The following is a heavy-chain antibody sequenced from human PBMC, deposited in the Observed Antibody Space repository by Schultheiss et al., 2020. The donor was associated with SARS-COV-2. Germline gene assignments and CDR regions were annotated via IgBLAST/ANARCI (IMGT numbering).Heavy chain of an antibody. CDR1: GGSVSSGSYY. CDR2: IYYSGST. J-gene: IGHJ6*02. Sequence: SETLSLTCTVSGGSVSSGSYYWSWIRQPPGKGLEWIGYIYYSGSTNYNPSLKSRVTISVDTSKNQFSLKLSSVTAADTAVYYCARAKGRVEPYSSGWFGAYYYYGLDVWGQGSTVTVSS. D-gene: IGHD6-19*01. CDR3: ARAKGRVEPYSSGWFGAYYYYGLDV. V-gene: IGHV4-61*01.